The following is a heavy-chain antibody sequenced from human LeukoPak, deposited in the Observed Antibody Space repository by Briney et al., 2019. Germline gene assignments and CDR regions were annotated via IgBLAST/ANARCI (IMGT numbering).Heavy chain of an antibody. CDR3: ARGGYGMDV. J-gene: IGHJ6*02. V-gene: IGHV3-74*01. CDR2: INTNGRST. CDR1: GFTFSGYW. Sequence: PGGSLRLSCAASGFTFSGYWMHWVRQVPGKGLVWVSHINTNGRSTNYADSVKGRFTISRDNAKNTLFLQMNSLRAEDMAVYYCARGGYGMDVWGQGTTVTVSS.